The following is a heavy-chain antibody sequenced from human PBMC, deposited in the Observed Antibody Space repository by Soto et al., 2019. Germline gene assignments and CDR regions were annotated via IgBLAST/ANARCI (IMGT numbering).Heavy chain of an antibody. Sequence: GGSLRLSCEASGFTFSSYAMSWVRQAPGKGLEWVSSINRNGGSANYADSVKGRFTISRDDSKNILSLQMNSLSAVDTAIYYCAKNYYFDCWGQGTLVTVSS. D-gene: IGHD3-10*01. CDR2: INRNGGSA. V-gene: IGHV3-23*01. CDR3: AKNYYFDC. J-gene: IGHJ4*02. CDR1: GFTFSSYA.